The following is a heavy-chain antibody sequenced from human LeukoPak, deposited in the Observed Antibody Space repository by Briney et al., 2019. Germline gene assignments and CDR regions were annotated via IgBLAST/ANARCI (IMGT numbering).Heavy chain of an antibody. Sequence: PGGSLRLSCAASGFTFSSYVMHWVRQAPGKGLEWVALISYDGSNENYADSVKGRFTISRDNSKNTLYLQMNSLRVEDTAVYYCAKDHRIGYGSGSYSFDYWGQGTLVTVSS. CDR3: AKDHRIGYGSGSYSFDY. D-gene: IGHD3-10*01. V-gene: IGHV3-30*18. CDR2: ISYDGSNE. J-gene: IGHJ4*02. CDR1: GFTFSSYV.